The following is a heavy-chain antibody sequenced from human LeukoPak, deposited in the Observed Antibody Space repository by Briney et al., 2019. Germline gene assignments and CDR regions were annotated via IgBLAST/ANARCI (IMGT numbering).Heavy chain of an antibody. Sequence: PGGSLRLSCAASGFTFSSYSMNWVRQAPGKGLEWVSSISSSSSYIYYADSVKGRFTISRDNAKNSLYLQMNSLRAEDTAVYYCARKYSSGWYDPWFDPWGQGTLVTVSS. V-gene: IGHV3-21*04. D-gene: IGHD6-19*01. CDR1: GFTFSSYS. CDR2: ISSSSSYI. CDR3: ARKYSSGWYDPWFDP. J-gene: IGHJ5*02.